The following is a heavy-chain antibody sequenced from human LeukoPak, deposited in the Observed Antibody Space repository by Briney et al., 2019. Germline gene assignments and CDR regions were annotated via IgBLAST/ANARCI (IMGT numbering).Heavy chain of an antibody. CDR2: TRSDGSNN. CDR3: GKALFCSIPPSYWYYFNY. CDR1: GFTFDAYG. V-gene: IGHV3-30*02. J-gene: IGHJ4*02. Sequence: PGGSLRLSCAASGFTFDAYGMHWVRQAPGKGLEWLAFTRSDGSNNYYAESVKGRFTISRDSGKNTVYLQMSSLRAEDTAVYYCGKALFCSIPPSYWYYFNYGAGEPLFPVSS. D-gene: IGHD2-2*01.